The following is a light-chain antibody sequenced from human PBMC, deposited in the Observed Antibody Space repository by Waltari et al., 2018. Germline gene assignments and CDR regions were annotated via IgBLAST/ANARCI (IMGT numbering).Light chain of an antibody. V-gene: IGKV3-20*01. CDR2: AAS. Sequence: EIVLTQSPGTLSLSPGARATLSCRASQSISRTLVWYQKKPGQAPRLLIYAASTRATGIPDRFSGSGSGTDFSLTISRLEPEDFAVYYCQHYLRLPVTFGQGTKVE. J-gene: IGKJ1*01. CDR1: QSISRT. CDR3: QHYLRLPVT.